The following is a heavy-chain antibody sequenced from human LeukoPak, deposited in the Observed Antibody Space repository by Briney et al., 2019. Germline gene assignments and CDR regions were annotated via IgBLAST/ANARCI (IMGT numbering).Heavy chain of an antibody. CDR3: GKEGGA. V-gene: IGHV3-23*01. D-gene: IGHD3-16*01. CDR1: ESIVSGNY. Sequence: GGSLRLSCAASESIVSGNYMTWVRQAPGKGPEWVSAIGGRGGSTYYADSLGGRFTISRDNSKDMVYLQMNSLKVEDTATYYCGKEGGAWGQGTKVTVSS. J-gene: IGHJ5*02. CDR2: IGGRGGST.